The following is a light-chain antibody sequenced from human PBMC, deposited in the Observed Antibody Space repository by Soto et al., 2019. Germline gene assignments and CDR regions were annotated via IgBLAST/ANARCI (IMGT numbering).Light chain of an antibody. CDR2: EVN. V-gene: IGLV2-14*01. Sequence: QSVLTQPASVSGSPGQSITISCTGTSSDVGGYNSVSWYQQHPGKAPQLMIYEVNNRPSGVSNRFSGSKSGNTASLTISGLQAEDEADYYCNSYTSDTTYVFGTGTKVTVL. CDR1: SSDVGGYNS. CDR3: NSYTSDTTYV. J-gene: IGLJ1*01.